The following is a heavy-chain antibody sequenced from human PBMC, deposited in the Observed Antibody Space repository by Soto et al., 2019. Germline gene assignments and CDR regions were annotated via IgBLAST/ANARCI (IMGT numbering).Heavy chain of an antibody. CDR2: IIPILGIA. V-gene: IGHV1-69*02. D-gene: IGHD1-26*01. CDR1: GGTFSSYT. J-gene: IGHJ6*03. CDR3: ARYGMVNTTAGPGYYYYYYTDV. Sequence: SVKVSCKASGGTFSSYTISCVRQAPGQGLEWMGRIIPILGIANYAQKFQGRVTITADKSPSTAYMELSSLRSEDTAVYYCARYGMVNTTAGPGYYYYYYTDVWVKGTTVTVSS.